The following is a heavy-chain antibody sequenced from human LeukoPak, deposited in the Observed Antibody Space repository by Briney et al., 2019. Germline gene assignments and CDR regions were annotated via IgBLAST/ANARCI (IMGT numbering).Heavy chain of an antibody. V-gene: IGHV1-69*13. CDR1: GGTFSSYA. CDR2: IIPIFGTA. D-gene: IGHD6-19*01. Sequence: ASVKVSCKASGGTFSSYAISWVRQAPGQGLEWMGGIIPIFGTANYAQKFQGRVTITADESTSTAYMELSSLRSEDTAVYYCAGGPSRWLVTWFDPWGQGTLVTVSS. CDR3: AGGPSRWLVTWFDP. J-gene: IGHJ5*02.